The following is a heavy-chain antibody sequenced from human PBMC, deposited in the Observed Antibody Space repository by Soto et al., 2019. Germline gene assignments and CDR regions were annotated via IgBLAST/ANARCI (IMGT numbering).Heavy chain of an antibody. D-gene: IGHD1-26*01. CDR3: AKDGASGSYPPYYYFGMDV. Sequence: EVQLLESGGGLVQPGGSLRLSCAASGFTFSSYAMSWVRQAPGKGLEWVSTISGSGGNAYYADSGKGRFSISRDNSKNTLRLQMNSLRADDTAVYYCAKDGASGSYPPYYYFGMDVWGQGTTVTVSS. CDR1: GFTFSSYA. V-gene: IGHV3-23*01. J-gene: IGHJ6*02. CDR2: ISGSGGNA.